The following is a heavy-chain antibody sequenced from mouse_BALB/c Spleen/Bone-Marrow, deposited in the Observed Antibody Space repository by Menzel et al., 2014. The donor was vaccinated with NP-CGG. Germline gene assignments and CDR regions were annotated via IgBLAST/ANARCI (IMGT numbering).Heavy chain of an antibody. CDR2: IDPETGGT. J-gene: IGHJ2*01. V-gene: IGHV1-15*01. D-gene: IGHD2-1*01. Sequence: QVQLQQSGAELVRPGASVTLSCKASGYTFTDYEMHWVKQTPVHGLEWIGAIDPETGGTAYNQKFKGKATLTADKSSSTAYMELRSLTSEDSAVYYCTREGYGNSYYFDNWGQGTTLTVSS. CDR3: TREGYGNSYYFDN. CDR1: GYTFTDYE.